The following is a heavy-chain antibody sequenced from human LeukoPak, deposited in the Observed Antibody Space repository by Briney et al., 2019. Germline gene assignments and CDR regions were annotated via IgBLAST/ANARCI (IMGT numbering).Heavy chain of an antibody. CDR2: ISGSGGST. Sequence: GGSLRLSCAASGFTFSSYAMSWVRQAPGKGLEWVSAISGSGGSTYYADSVKGRFTISRDNSKNTLYLQMNSLRAEDTAVYYCAKAHYYDSSGYYKLYYFDYWGQGTLVTVSS. D-gene: IGHD3-22*01. J-gene: IGHJ4*02. CDR1: GFTFSSYA. V-gene: IGHV3-23*01. CDR3: AKAHYYDSSGYYKLYYFDY.